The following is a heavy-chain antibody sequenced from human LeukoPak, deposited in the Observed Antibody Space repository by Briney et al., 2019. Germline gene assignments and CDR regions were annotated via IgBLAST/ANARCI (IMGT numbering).Heavy chain of an antibody. Sequence: GGSLRLSCAASGFTFSSYAMSWVRQAPGKGLEWVSAISGSGGSTSYADSVKGRFTISRDNSKNTLYLQMNSLRAEDTAVYYCAKGYYYDSSGFLYFDYWGQGTLVTVSS. CDR1: GFTFSSYA. V-gene: IGHV3-23*01. CDR2: ISGSGGST. CDR3: AKGYYYDSSGFLYFDY. J-gene: IGHJ4*02. D-gene: IGHD3-22*01.